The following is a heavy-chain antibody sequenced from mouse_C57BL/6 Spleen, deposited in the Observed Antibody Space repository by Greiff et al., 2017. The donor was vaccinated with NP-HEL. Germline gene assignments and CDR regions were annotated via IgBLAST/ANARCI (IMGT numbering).Heavy chain of an antibody. CDR3: ARRELRYFDY. V-gene: IGHV1-59*01. CDR2: IDPSDSYT. Sequence: QVQLQQPGAELVRPGTSVKLSCKASGYTFTSYWMHWVKQRPGQGLEWIGVIDPSDSYTNYNQKFKGKATLTVDTSSSTAYMQLSSLTSEDSAVYYCARRELRYFDYWGQGTTLTVSS. J-gene: IGHJ2*01. D-gene: IGHD1-1*01. CDR1: GYTFTSYW.